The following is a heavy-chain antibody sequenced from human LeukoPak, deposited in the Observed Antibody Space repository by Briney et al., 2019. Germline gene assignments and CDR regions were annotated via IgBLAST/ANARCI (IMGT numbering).Heavy chain of an antibody. D-gene: IGHD3-10*01. CDR1: GFTFSSYA. J-gene: IGHJ5*02. CDR3: AKDGIVDYYGSRSYNVWFDP. Sequence: GGSLRLSCAASGFTFSSYAMSWVRQAPGKGLEWVSAISGSGGSTYYADSVKGRFTISRDNSKNTLYLQMNSLRAEDTAVYYCAKDGIVDYYGSRSYNVWFDPWGQGTLVTVSS. V-gene: IGHV3-23*01. CDR2: ISGSGGST.